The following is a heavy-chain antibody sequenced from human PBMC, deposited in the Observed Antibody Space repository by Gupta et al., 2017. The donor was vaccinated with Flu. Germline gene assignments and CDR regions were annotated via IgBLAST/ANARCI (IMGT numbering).Heavy chain of an antibody. CDR3: ASEIGYGGVWFGY. Sequence: EVQLVESGGGRVQPGGSLRLSCAGSGFTFNTYSMTWVRQAPGKGLEWISYINGRSSVIYYADSVKGRFTISRDNGKNVVYLQMNSLRDEDTGVYYCASEIGYGGVWFGYWGQGTLVNVSS. V-gene: IGHV3-48*02. CDR1: GFTFNTYS. J-gene: IGHJ5*01. D-gene: IGHD6-19*01. CDR2: INGRSSVI.